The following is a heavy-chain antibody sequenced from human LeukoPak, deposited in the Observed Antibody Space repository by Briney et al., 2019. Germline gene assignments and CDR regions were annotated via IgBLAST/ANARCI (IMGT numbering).Heavy chain of an antibody. Sequence: GGSLRLSCAASGFTFSSYWMSWVRQAPGKGLEWVANIKQDGSEKYYVDSVKGRFTISRDNAKNSLYLQMNSLRAEDTAVYYCAREGGSSWYGFYYYYGMDVWGQGTTVTVSS. D-gene: IGHD6-13*01. CDR1: GFTFSSYW. CDR3: AREGGSSWYGFYYYYGMDV. J-gene: IGHJ6*02. V-gene: IGHV3-7*01. CDR2: IKQDGSEK.